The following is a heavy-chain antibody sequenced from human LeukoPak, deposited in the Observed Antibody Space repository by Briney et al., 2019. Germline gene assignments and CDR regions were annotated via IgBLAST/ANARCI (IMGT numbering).Heavy chain of an antibody. CDR3: ARALVDTAMVTDY. CDR2: INPNSGGT. Sequence: GASVKVSCKASGYTFTGYYMHWVRQAPGQGLEWMGWINPNSGGTNYAQKFQGRVTMTRDTSISTAYMELSRLRSDDTAVYYCARALVDTAMVTDYWGQGTLVTVSS. J-gene: IGHJ4*02. CDR1: GYTFTGYY. V-gene: IGHV1-2*02. D-gene: IGHD5-18*01.